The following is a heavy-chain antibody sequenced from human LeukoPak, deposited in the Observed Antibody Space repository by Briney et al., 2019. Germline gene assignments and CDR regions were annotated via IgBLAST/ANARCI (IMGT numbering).Heavy chain of an antibody. CDR3: TRYGETPNYYYMDV. CDR2: IRSKANSYAT. D-gene: IGHD4-17*01. J-gene: IGHJ6*03. CDR1: GFTFSYHY. V-gene: IGHV3-73*01. Sequence: GGSLRLSCAASGFTFSYHYMDWVRQAPGKGLEWVGRIRSKANSYATAYAASVKGRFTISRDDSKNTAYPQMNSLKTEDTAVYYCTRYGETPNYYYMDVWGKGTTVTVSS.